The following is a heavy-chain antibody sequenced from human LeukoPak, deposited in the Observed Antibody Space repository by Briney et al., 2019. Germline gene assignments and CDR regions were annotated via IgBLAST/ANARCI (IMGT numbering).Heavy chain of an antibody. CDR2: INHSGST. Sequence: SETLSLTCAVYGGSFSGYYWSWIRQPPGKGLEWIGEINHSGSTNYNPSLKSRVTISIDTSKNQFSLKLSSVTAADTAVYYCARAIRVVAAKFNWFDPWGQGTLVTDSS. CDR1: GGSFSGYY. D-gene: IGHD2-15*01. J-gene: IGHJ5*02. V-gene: IGHV4-34*01. CDR3: ARAIRVVAAKFNWFDP.